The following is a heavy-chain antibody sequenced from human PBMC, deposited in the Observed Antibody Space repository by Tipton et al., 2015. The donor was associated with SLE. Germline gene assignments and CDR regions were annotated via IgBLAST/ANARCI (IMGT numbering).Heavy chain of an antibody. D-gene: IGHD4/OR15-4a*01. J-gene: IGHJ2*01. CDR3: ARVFQGANWSYYFDL. CDR1: GGSISSYY. CDR2: IYYTGST. V-gene: IGHV4-59*01. Sequence: TLSLTCTVSGGSISSYYWSWIRQPPWKGLEWIGYIYYTGSTNYNPSLRSRITMPVDTSNNQFSLKLSSVTAADTAVYYCARVFQGANWSYYFDLWGRGTLVTVSS.